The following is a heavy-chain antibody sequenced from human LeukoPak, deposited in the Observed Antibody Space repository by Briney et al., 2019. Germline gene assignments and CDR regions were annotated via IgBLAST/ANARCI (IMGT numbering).Heavy chain of an antibody. Sequence: PSETLSLTCTVSGGSISSSSYYWGWIRQPPGKGLEWIGSIYYSGSTYYNPSLKSRVTISVDTSKNQSSLKLSSVTAADTAVYYCARLSNWGSHWGQGTLVTVSS. D-gene: IGHD7-27*01. J-gene: IGHJ4*02. CDR2: IYYSGST. CDR3: ARLSNWGSH. CDR1: GGSISSSSYY. V-gene: IGHV4-39*01.